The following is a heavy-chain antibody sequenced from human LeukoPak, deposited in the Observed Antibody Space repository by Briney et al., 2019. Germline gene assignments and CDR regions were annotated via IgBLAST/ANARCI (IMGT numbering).Heavy chain of an antibody. CDR1: SGSISSGDYY. J-gene: IGHJ4*02. Sequence: PSETLSLTCTVSSGSISSGDYYWSWIRQPPGKGLEWIGYIYYSGSTYYNPSLKSRVTISVDTSKNQFSLKLSSVTAADTAVYYCARDSSGYYRFDYWGQGTLVTVSS. CDR2: IYYSGST. V-gene: IGHV4-30-4*01. CDR3: ARDSSGYYRFDY. D-gene: IGHD3-22*01.